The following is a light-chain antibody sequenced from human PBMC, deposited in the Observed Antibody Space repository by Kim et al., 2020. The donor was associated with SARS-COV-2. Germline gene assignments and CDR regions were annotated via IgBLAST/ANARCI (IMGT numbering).Light chain of an antibody. J-gene: IGKJ4*01. V-gene: IGKV3-15*01. CDR2: GAS. CDR1: QSVSSN. Sequence: EIVTTQSPATRSVSPGERATLSCRASQSVSSNLAWYQQKPGQAPRLLIYGASTRATGIPARLSGSGSGTEFTLSISSLQSEDFAVYYCQQYNNWPLAFGAGTQVDI. CDR3: QQYNNWPLA.